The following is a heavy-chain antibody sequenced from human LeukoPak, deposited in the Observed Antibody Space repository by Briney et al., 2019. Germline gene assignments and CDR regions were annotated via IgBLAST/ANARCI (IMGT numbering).Heavy chain of an antibody. CDR2: IKQGGSEK. Sequence: PGRSLRLSCAASGFTFSSYAMHWVRQAPGKGLEWVANIKQGGSEKYYVDSVKGRFTISRDNAKNSLYLQMNSLRAEDTAVYYCARDGVVVAATRDYFYGMDLWGQGTTVTVSS. D-gene: IGHD2-15*01. CDR3: ARDGVVVAATRDYFYGMDL. V-gene: IGHV3-7*01. J-gene: IGHJ6*02. CDR1: GFTFSSYA.